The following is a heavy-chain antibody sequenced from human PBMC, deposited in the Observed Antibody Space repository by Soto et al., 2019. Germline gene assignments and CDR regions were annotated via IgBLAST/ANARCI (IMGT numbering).Heavy chain of an antibody. Sequence: EVQLLESGGGLVQPGGSLRLSCVASGFSFGTYAMTWVRQVPGKGLEWVSTISGCIGSTFYADSVKGRFTISRDISKKMLFLHMNGLRGEDTGTYYCAKGAARYFDYWGRGTLVTVSS. J-gene: IGHJ4*02. D-gene: IGHD1-26*01. CDR2: ISGCIGST. V-gene: IGHV3-23*01. CDR3: AKGAARYFDY. CDR1: GFSFGTYA.